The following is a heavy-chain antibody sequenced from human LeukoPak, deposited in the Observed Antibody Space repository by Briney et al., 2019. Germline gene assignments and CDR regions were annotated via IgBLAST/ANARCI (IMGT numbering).Heavy chain of an antibody. D-gene: IGHD6-19*01. CDR3: ATDRTSGGRYSSGWFSYYYMDV. J-gene: IGHJ6*03. CDR1: GFTFSSYS. V-gene: IGHV3-21*01. CDR2: ISSSSNYI. Sequence: PGGSLRLSCAASGFTFSSYSMNWVRQAPGKGLEWVSSISSSSNYIYYADSVKGRFTISRDNAKNSLFLQMNSLRADDTAVYYCATDRTSGGRYSSGWFSYYYMDVWGKGTTVTVSS.